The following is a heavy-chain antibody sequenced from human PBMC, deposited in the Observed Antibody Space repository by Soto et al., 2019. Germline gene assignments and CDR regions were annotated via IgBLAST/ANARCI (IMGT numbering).Heavy chain of an antibody. D-gene: IGHD3-3*01. Sequence: ASVKVSCKASGYTFTSYYMHWVRQAPGQGREWMGIINPDGGSTRYAPNFQGRVTMTRDASTSTVYMELSSLRSEDTAVYYCAKAPRGGVIITTFQAHIESWGQGTLVTVSS. CDR1: GYTFTSYY. J-gene: IGHJ4*02. CDR2: INPDGGST. V-gene: IGHV1-46*01. CDR3: AKAPRGGVIITTFQAHIES.